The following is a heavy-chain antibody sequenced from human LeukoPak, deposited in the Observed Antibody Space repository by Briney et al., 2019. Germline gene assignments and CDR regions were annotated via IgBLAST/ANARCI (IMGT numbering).Heavy chain of an antibody. CDR3: ARVVGGEVDY. Sequence: PSETLSLTCTVSGGSISSSTYYWGWIRQPPGKGLEWIGYIYYSGSTYYNPSLKSRVTISVDTSKNQFSLKLSSVTAADTAVYYCARVVGGEVDYWGQGTLVTVSS. CDR2: IYYSGST. V-gene: IGHV4-31*03. CDR1: GGSISSSTYY. J-gene: IGHJ4*02. D-gene: IGHD3-10*01.